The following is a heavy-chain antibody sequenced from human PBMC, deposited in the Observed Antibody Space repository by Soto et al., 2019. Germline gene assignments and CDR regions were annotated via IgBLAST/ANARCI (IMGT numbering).Heavy chain of an antibody. J-gene: IGHJ6*04. CDR2: ISYDGSNQ. D-gene: IGHD6-19*01. V-gene: IGHV3-30*18. Sequence: GGSLRLSCAASGLNFSTFGMHWVRQAPGQEPEWVAVISYDGSNQNYADSVKGRFTISRDNSKNTLYLQMNSLRVEDTAPYYCAKEGRQWLLYFYYGMDVWGKWTTVPPS. CDR1: GLNFSTFG. CDR3: AKEGRQWLLYFYYGMDV.